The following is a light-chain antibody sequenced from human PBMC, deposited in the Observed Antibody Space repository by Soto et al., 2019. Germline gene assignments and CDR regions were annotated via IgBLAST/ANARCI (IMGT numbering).Light chain of an antibody. CDR3: QQYGSSSWT. CDR2: GAS. Sequence: EIVLRKSPGTLSLSPGERATLSCRASQSVSSSYLAWYQQKPGQAPRLLIYGASSRATGIPDRFSGSGSGTDFTLTISRLEPEDFAVYYCQQYGSSSWTFGQGTKVDIK. V-gene: IGKV3-20*01. J-gene: IGKJ1*01. CDR1: QSVSSSY.